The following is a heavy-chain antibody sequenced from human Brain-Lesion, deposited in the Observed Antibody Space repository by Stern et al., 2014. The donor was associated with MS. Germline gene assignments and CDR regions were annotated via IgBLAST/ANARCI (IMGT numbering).Heavy chain of an antibody. CDR3: ARAYYYDTSGDSDAFNI. V-gene: IGHV4-61*02. CDR2: ISTRGST. CDR1: GASISSGTYF. Sequence: QVQLQESGPGLVKPSQTLSLTCTVSGASISSGTYFWTWIRQPAGKGLEWIGRISTRGSTTYNPSLKSRVTISLDTSKKDFSLKLSSVTAADTAVYYCARAYYYDTSGDSDAFNIWGQGTQVTVSS. J-gene: IGHJ3*02. D-gene: IGHD3-22*01.